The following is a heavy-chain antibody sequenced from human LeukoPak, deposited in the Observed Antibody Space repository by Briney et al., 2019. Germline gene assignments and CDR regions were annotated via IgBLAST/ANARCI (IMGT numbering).Heavy chain of an antibody. D-gene: IGHD2-2*02. J-gene: IGHJ4*02. CDR1: GYSISSGYY. CDR3: ARGDCSSTSCYTGY. CDR2: IYHSGST. V-gene: IGHV4-38-2*02. Sequence: PSETLSLTCTVSGYSISSGYYWGWIRQPPGKGLEWIGSIYHSGSTYYNPSLKSRVTISVDTSKNQFSLELSSVTAADTAVYYCARGDCSSTSCYTGYWGQGTLVTVSS.